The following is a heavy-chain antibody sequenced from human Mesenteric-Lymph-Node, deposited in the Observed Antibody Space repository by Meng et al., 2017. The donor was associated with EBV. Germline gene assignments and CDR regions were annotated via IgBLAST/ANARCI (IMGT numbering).Heavy chain of an antibody. J-gene: IGHJ4*02. CDR3: ARDLLCSGGSCYGY. Sequence: VQLQESGPDLVKPSETLSLTCPVSGGSISSYYWSWIRQPPGKGLEWIGYIYYSGSTNYNPSLKSRVTISVDTSKNQFSLKLSSVTSADTAVYYCARDLLCSGGSCYGYWGQGTLVTVSS. V-gene: IGHV4-59*01. D-gene: IGHD2-15*01. CDR1: GGSISSYY. CDR2: IYYSGST.